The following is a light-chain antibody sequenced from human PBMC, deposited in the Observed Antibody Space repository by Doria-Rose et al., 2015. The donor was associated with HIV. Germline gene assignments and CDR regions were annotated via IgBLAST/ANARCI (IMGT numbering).Light chain of an antibody. J-gene: IGKJ3*01. V-gene: IGKV4-1*01. CDR2: WAS. CDR3: QQYYDTPS. Sequence: TQPPESLGMSLGERATLNCKSNQSLLYTSKNYLAWYQQKPGQPPTLLIYWASTRQSGVPARFSGSGSGTGFTLTISSLEAEDVAVYYCQQYYDTPSFGPGTTVDIK. CDR1: QSLLYTSKNY.